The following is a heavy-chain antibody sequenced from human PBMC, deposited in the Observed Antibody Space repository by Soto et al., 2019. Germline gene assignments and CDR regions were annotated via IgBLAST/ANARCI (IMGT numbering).Heavy chain of an antibody. Sequence: QGYLVQSGAEVKRPGASVRVSCKTSGFTCNTHGFSWVRQAPGQGLEWMGWNSALNGKTFYAHTFQDRVIMTTDTSSSTAYMELRGLKSDDTDVYYCAAATSIALGFRYLGQGTLVTVSS. CDR2: NSALNGKT. V-gene: IGHV1-18*01. CDR3: AAATSIALGFRY. CDR1: GFTCNTHG. J-gene: IGHJ4*02. D-gene: IGHD1-26*01.